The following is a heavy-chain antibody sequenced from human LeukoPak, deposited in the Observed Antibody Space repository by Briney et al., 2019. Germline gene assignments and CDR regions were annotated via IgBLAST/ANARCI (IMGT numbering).Heavy chain of an antibody. V-gene: IGHV4-34*01. CDR1: GGSFSGYY. D-gene: IGHD1-7*01. CDR2: INHSGST. CDR3: ARVYNWNYYFDY. Sequence: SETLSLTCAVYGGSFSGYYWSWIRQPPGKGLEWIGEINHSGSTNYNPSLESRVTISVDTSKNQFSLKLSSVTAADTAVYYCARVYNWNYYFDYWGQGTLVTVSS. J-gene: IGHJ4*02.